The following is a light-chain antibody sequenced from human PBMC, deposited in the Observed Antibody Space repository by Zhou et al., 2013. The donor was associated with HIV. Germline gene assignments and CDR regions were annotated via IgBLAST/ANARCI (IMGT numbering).Light chain of an antibody. CDR2: AAS. CDR1: QGISNY. J-gene: IGKJ1*01. CDR3: QQYNVFWT. Sequence: DIQMTQSPSSLSASVGDRVTITCRASQGISNYLAWYQQKPGKVPKLLIYAASTLQSGVPSRFSGSGSGTDFTLTISSLQPEDVATYYCQQYNVFWTFGQGTKVEIK. V-gene: IGKV1-27*01.